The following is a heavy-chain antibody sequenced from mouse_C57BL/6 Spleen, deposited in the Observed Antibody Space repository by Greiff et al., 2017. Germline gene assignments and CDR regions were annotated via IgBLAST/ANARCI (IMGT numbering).Heavy chain of an antibody. CDR1: GYTFTSYW. CDR3: ARSSIYYPHGYAMDY. D-gene: IGHD2-1*01. J-gene: IGHJ4*01. V-gene: IGHV1-72*01. Sequence: VQLQQPGAELVKPGASVKLSCKASGYTFTSYWMHWVKQRPGRGLEWIGRIDPNSGGTKYNEKFKSKATLTVDKPASTAYMPLISLTSEESAVYYCARSSIYYPHGYAMDYWGQGTSVTVSS. CDR2: IDPNSGGT.